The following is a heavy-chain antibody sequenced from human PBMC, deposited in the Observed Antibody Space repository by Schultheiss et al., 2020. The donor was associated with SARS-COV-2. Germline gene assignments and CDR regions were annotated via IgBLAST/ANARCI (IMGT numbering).Heavy chain of an antibody. Sequence: ASVKVSCKASGGTFSSYAISWVRQAPGQGLEWMGRINPNSGGTNYAQKFQGRVTMTRDTSISTAYMELSRLRSDDTAVYYCARDPDYGDVWGQGTLVTVSS. CDR3: ARDPDYGDV. V-gene: IGHV1-2*02. CDR1: GGTFSSYA. CDR2: INPNSGGT. J-gene: IGHJ4*02.